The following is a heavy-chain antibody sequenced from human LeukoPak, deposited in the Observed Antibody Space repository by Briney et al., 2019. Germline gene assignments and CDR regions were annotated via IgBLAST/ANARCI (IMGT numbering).Heavy chain of an antibody. CDR2: IYTSGST. CDR3: ARDSFSSSLFYAFDI. D-gene: IGHD6-6*01. V-gene: IGHV4-4*07. J-gene: IGHJ3*02. Sequence: PSETLSLTCTVSGGSISSYYWSWIRQPAGKGLEWIGRIYTSGSTNYNPSLKSRVTMSVDTSKNQFSLKLSSVTAADTAVYYCARDSFSSSLFYAFDIWGQGTMVTVSS. CDR1: GGSISSYY.